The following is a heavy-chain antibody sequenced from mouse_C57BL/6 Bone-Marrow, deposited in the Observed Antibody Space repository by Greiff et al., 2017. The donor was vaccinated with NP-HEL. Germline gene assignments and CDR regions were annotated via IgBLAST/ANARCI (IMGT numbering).Heavy chain of an antibody. V-gene: IGHV1-50*01. CDR2: IDPSDSYT. CDR1: GYTFTSYW. CDR3: AGLRRFYYYAMDY. Sequence: QVQLQQPGAELVKPGASVKLSCKASGYTFTSYWMQWVKQRPGQGLEWIGEIDPSDSYTNYNQKFKGKATLTVDPSSSTAYMQLSSLTSEDSAVYYCAGLRRFYYYAMDYWGQGTSVTVSS. D-gene: IGHD1-1*01. J-gene: IGHJ4*01.